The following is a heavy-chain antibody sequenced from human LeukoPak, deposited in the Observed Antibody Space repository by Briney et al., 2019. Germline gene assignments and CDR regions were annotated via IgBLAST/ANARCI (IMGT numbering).Heavy chain of an antibody. V-gene: IGHV3-23*01. D-gene: IGHD3-10*01. CDR1: GFTFGDHA. CDR2: ISGSGGST. Sequence: GGSLRLSCTASGFTFGDHAMSWVRQAPGKGLEWVSAISGSGGSTYYADSVKGRFTISRDNSKNTLYLQMNSLRAEDTAVYYCAKDPSYSTMVRGVISFDYWGQGTLVTVSS. CDR3: AKDPSYSTMVRGVISFDY. J-gene: IGHJ4*02.